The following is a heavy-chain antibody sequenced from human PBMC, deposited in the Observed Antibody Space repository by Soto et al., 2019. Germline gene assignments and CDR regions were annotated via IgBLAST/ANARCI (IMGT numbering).Heavy chain of an antibody. Sequence: QVQLQESGPGLVKPSQTLSLTCTVSGGSISSGGYYWSWIRQHPGKGLEWIGYIYYSGCTYYNPSLKSRVTISVDTSKNQFSLKLSSETAADTAVYDCAREGGIVGATAADYWGQGTLVTGSS. CDR3: AREGGIVGATAADY. CDR1: GGSISSGGYY. CDR2: IYYSGCT. V-gene: IGHV4-31*03. D-gene: IGHD1-26*01. J-gene: IGHJ4*02.